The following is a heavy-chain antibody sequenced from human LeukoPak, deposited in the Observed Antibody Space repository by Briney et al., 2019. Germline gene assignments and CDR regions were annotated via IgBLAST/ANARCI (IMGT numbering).Heavy chain of an antibody. CDR1: GGSVSSYY. J-gene: IGHJ3*02. V-gene: IGHV4-59*02. Sequence: SETLSLTCTVSGGSVSSYYWSWIRQPPGKGLEWMGYTYYSGSTNYHPSLPSREPITVDTSKNQFSLRLYSVTSADTAVYYCARGPFRGTGDGAFYIWGQGTRDTVSA. CDR3: ARGPFRGTGDGAFYI. D-gene: IGHD1-26*01. CDR2: TYYSGST.